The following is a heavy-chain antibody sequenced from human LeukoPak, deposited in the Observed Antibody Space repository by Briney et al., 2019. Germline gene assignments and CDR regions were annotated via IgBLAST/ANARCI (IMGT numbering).Heavy chain of an antibody. CDR1: GYTLTELS. D-gene: IGHD6-19*01. Sequence: GASVKVSCKVSGYTLTELSMHWVRQAPGKGLEWMGGFDPEDGETIYAQKFQGRVTMTEDTSTDTAYMELSSLRSEDTAVYYCARAGGSGSGYSSGWYYDYWGQGTLVTVSS. V-gene: IGHV1-24*01. J-gene: IGHJ4*02. CDR3: ARAGGSGSGYSSGWYYDY. CDR2: FDPEDGET.